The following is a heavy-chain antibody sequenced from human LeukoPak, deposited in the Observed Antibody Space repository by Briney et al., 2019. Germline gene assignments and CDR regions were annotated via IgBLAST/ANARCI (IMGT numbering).Heavy chain of an antibody. CDR1: GFTFSSYW. J-gene: IGHJ4*02. CDR2: IKQDGSEK. CDR3: ARDSGGEGYCSGGSCYSLFDY. D-gene: IGHD2-15*01. V-gene: IGHV3-7*01. Sequence: PGGSLRLSCAASGFTFSSYWMSWVRQAPGKGLEWVANIKQDGSEKYYVDSVKGRFTISRDNAKNSLYLQMNSLRAEDTAVYYCARDSGGEGYCSGGSCYSLFDYWGQGTLVTVSS.